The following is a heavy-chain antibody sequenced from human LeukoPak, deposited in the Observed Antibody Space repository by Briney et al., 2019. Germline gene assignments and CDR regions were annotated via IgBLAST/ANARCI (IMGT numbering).Heavy chain of an antibody. Sequence: GESLKISCMGSGYSITSYACGSVRQMPGKGLEWMGIIYPGDSDTRYSPSFQGQVTISADKSISTAYLQWSSLKASDTAMYYCASRGYDRRGYDDVEYWGQGTLVTVSS. J-gene: IGHJ4*02. CDR3: ASRGYDRRGYDDVEY. D-gene: IGHD3-22*01. V-gene: IGHV5-51*01. CDR2: IYPGDSDT. CDR1: GYSITSYA.